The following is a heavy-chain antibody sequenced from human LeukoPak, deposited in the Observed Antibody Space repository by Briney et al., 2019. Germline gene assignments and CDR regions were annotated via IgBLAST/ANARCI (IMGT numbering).Heavy chain of an antibody. CDR1: GGSVSSGSYY. CDR3: ARGVVAATGWFDP. V-gene: IGHV4-61*01. Sequence: PSETLSLTCTVSGGSVSSGSYYWSWIRQPPGKGLEWIGYIYYSGSTNYNPSLKSRVTISVDTSKNQFSLKLGSVTAADTAVYYCARGVVAATGWFDPWGQGTLVTVSS. J-gene: IGHJ5*02. CDR2: IYYSGST. D-gene: IGHD2-15*01.